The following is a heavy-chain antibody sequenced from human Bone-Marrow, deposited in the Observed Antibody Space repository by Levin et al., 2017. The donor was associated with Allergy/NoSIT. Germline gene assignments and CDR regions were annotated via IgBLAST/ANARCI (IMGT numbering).Heavy chain of an antibody. Sequence: ASVKVSCKASGYTFTRHYLHWVRQAPGHGLEWMGAINPRDGDTRYTQTFQDRVTMTSDMSTHTVYVELSSLSSDDTAVYYWASLEAYCGSGDYVGAYNGLDVWGQGTTVIVSS. CDR1: GYTFTRHY. CDR3: ASLEAYCGSGDYVGAYNGLDV. J-gene: IGHJ6*02. D-gene: IGHD3-10*01. V-gene: IGHV1-46*01. CDR2: INPRDGDT.